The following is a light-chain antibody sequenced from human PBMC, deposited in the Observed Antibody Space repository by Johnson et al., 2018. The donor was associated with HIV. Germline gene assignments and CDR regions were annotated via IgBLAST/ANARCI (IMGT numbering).Light chain of an antibody. V-gene: IGLV1-51*01. CDR2: DNN. Sequence: QSVLTQPPSVSAAPGQKVTISCSGSSSNIGNNYVSWYQQLPRSAPKLLIYDNNKRPSGIPDRFSGSKSDTSATLGITGIQTGDEADYYCGTWDSSLSASVFGTGTKVTVL. CDR1: SSNIGNNY. CDR3: GTWDSSLSASV. J-gene: IGLJ1*01.